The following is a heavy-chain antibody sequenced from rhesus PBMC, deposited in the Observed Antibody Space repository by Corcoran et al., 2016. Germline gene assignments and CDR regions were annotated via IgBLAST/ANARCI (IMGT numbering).Heavy chain of an antibody. CDR1: GGSFRGYY. J-gene: IGHJ6*01. Sequence: QLQLQESGPGLVKPPETLSFTCAVSGGSFRGYYWSWIRQTPGKGLDWIGSIDGNISVTKYNPSLKSRVTISKDTSKNQFYLKLSSVTAADTAVYYCARHRELEDGLDSWGQGVVVTVSS. V-gene: IGHV4-81*01. CDR3: ARHRELEDGLDS. CDR2: IDGNISVT. D-gene: IGHD1-1*01.